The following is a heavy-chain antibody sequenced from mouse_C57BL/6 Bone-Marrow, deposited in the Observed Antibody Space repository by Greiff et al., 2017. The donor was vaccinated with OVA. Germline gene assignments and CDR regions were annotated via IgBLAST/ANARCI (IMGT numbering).Heavy chain of an antibody. J-gene: IGHJ2*01. CDR3: ARGKGGYSLDY. CDR2: ISDGGSYT. Sequence: EVHLVESGGGLVKPGGSLKLSCAASGFTFSSYAMSWVRQTPEKRLEWVATISDGGSYTYYPDNVKGRFTISRDNAKNNLYLQMSHLKSEDTAMYYCARGKGGYSLDYWGQGTTLTVSS. V-gene: IGHV5-4*01. D-gene: IGHD2-3*01. CDR1: GFTFSSYA.